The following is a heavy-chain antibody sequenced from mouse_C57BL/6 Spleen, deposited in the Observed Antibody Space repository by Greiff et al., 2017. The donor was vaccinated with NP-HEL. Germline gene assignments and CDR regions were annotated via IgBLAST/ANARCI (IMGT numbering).Heavy chain of an antibody. CDR3: AIDIGYCNYGWCFDV. J-gene: IGHJ1*03. CDR1: GFTFSSYA. D-gene: IGHD2-10*02. Sequence: DVKLVESGGGLVKPGGSLKLSCAASGFTFSSYAMSWVRQTPEKRLEWVATISDGGSYTYYPDKVKGRFTISRDNAKNNLYLQMSQLKSEDTAMYSVAIDIGYCNYGWCFDVWGTGTTVTVSS. V-gene: IGHV5-4*01. CDR2: ISDGGSYT.